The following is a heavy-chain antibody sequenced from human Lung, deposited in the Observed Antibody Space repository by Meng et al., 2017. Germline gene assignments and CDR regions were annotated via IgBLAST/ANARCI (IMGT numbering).Heavy chain of an antibody. D-gene: IGHD4-11*01. J-gene: IGHJ4*02. CDR3: ARGPTTMAHDFDY. Sequence: QVQLAPWGEGVLKPSEALPLTCVVSGGSFSDYYWSWIRQPPGKGLEWIGEINHSGSTNYNPSLESRATISVDTSQNNLSLKLSSVTAADSAVYYCARGPTTMAHDFDYWGQGTLVTVSS. CDR1: GGSFSDYY. CDR2: INHSGST. V-gene: IGHV4-34*01.